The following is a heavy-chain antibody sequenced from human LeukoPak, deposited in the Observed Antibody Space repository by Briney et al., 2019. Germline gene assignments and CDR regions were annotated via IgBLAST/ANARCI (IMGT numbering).Heavy chain of an antibody. J-gene: IGHJ4*02. CDR2: INHSGST. CDR1: GGSFSGYY. Sequence: ASETLSLTCAVYGGSFSGYYWSWIRQPPGKGPEWIGEINHSGSTNYNPSLKSRVTISVDTSKNQFSLKLSSVTAADTAVYYCARGSRIVVVPAAEKRGGIDYWGQGTLVTVSS. CDR3: ARGSRIVVVPAAEKRGGIDY. D-gene: IGHD2-2*01. V-gene: IGHV4-34*01.